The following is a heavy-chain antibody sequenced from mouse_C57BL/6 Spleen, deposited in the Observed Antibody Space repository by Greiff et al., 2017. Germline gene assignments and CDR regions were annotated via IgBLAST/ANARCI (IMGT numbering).Heavy chain of an antibody. CDR2: ITPSSGYT. Sequence: QVQLQQSGAELAKPGASVKLSCKASGYTFTSYWMHWVKQRPGQGLEWIGYITPSSGYTKYNQKFKDKAPLTADKSSSTAYMQLSSLTYEDSAVYYCASYYGSSPWFAYWGQGTLVTVSA. V-gene: IGHV1-7*01. CDR1: GYTFTSYW. J-gene: IGHJ3*01. D-gene: IGHD1-1*01. CDR3: ASYYGSSPWFAY.